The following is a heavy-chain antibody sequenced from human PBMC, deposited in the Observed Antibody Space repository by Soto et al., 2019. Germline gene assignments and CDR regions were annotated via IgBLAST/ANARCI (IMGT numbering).Heavy chain of an antibody. CDR1: GFTFRRSW. Sequence: GGSLRLSCAVSGFTFRRSWMGWVRQAPGGGLEWVANIQQDGSEKYYVDSVKGRFTMSKDNVKNTLYLQMNRLGAGDTAVYYCARVRYGGYSSYVDYWGQGALVTV. CDR3: ARVRYGGYSSYVDY. V-gene: IGHV3-7*03. D-gene: IGHD4-17*01. J-gene: IGHJ4*02. CDR2: IQQDGSEK.